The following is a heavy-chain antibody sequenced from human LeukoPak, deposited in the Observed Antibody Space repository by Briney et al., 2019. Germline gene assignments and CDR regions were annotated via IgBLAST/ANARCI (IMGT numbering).Heavy chain of an antibody. J-gene: IGHJ4*02. CDR2: FDPEDGET. CDR3: ASYYYDSSPPYFDY. V-gene: IGHV1-24*01. Sequence: ASVKVSCKVSGYTLTELSMHWVRQAPGKGLEWMGGFDPEDGETIYAQKFQGRVTMTEDTSTDTAYMELSSLRSEDTAVYYCASYYYDSSPPYFDYWGQGTLVTVSS. CDR1: GYTLTELS. D-gene: IGHD3-22*01.